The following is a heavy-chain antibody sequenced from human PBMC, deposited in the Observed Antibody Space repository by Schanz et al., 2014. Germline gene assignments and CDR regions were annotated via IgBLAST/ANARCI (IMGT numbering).Heavy chain of an antibody. V-gene: IGHV3-74*01. CDR2: INTDETTT. J-gene: IGHJ4*02. CDR3: VRAGYETTGYYHLESWVGDYFDS. CDR1: GSTFSAYW. Sequence: EVKLVESGGGLVQPGGSLRLSCAASGSTFSAYWIHWVRQVPGKGLVWIARINTDETTTKYADSVRGRFTISRDNSKNMVYLQMNSLRAEDTAVYYCVRAGYETTGYYHLESWVGDYFDSWGQGALVTVSS. D-gene: IGHD3-22*01.